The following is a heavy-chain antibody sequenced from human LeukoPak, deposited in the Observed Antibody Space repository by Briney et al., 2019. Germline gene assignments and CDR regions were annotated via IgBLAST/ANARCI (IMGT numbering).Heavy chain of an antibody. Sequence: PGGSLRLSCAASGFTFSNAWMSWVRQAPGKGLEWVGRIKSKTDGGTTDYAAPVKGRFTISRDDSKNTLYPQMNSLKTEDTAVYYCAYYDSSGYYRYPLDYWGQGTLVTVSS. V-gene: IGHV3-15*01. CDR2: IKSKTDGGTT. CDR1: GFTFSNAW. CDR3: AYYDSSGYYRYPLDY. J-gene: IGHJ4*02. D-gene: IGHD3-22*01.